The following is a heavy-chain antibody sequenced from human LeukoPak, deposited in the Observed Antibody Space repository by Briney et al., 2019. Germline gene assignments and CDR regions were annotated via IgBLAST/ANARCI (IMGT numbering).Heavy chain of an antibody. J-gene: IGHJ4*02. D-gene: IGHD3-22*01. CDR1: GFTFSDYY. CDR2: ISSSGSTI. CDR3: ARDYYDSSGYYYY. Sequence: GGSLRLSCAASGFTFSDYYMSWIRQAPGKGLEWASYISSSGSTIYYADSVKGRFTISRDNAKNSLYLQMNSLRAEDTAVYYCARDYYDSSGYYYYWGQGTLVTVSS. V-gene: IGHV3-11*01.